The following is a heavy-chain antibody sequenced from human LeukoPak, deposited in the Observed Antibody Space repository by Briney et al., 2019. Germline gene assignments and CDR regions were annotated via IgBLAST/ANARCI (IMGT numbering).Heavy chain of an antibody. CDR3: AKDRLRSTSCYFGY. V-gene: IGHV3-30*18. J-gene: IGHJ4*02. CDR1: GFTFSSYG. CDR2: ISYDGSNK. Sequence: PGRSLRLSCAASGFTFSSYGMHWVRQAPGKGLEWVAVISYDGSNKYYADSVKGRFTISRDNSKNTLYLQMNSLRAEDTAVYYCAKDRLRSTSCYFGYWGQGTLVTVSS. D-gene: IGHD2-2*01.